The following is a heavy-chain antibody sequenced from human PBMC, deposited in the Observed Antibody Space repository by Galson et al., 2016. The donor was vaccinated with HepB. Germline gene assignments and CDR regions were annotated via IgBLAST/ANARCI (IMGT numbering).Heavy chain of an antibody. Sequence: SVKVSCKASGYTFTNYYMHWVRQAPGQGLEWMGIINPSGGSTSYAQKFQGRVTMTRDTSTSTVYMELSSLRSEDTAVYYCARVGRQEAGFDYWGQGTLVTVSS. CDR2: INPSGGST. CDR3: ARVGRQEAGFDY. CDR1: GYTFTNYY. V-gene: IGHV1-46*01. J-gene: IGHJ4*02. D-gene: IGHD6-13*01.